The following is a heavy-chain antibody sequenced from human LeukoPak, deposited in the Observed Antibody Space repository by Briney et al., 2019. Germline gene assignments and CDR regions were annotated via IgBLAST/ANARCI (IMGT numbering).Heavy chain of an antibody. CDR2: ISGSDNDT. V-gene: IGHV3-23*01. D-gene: IGHD4-17*01. J-gene: IGHJ4*02. CDR3: AKDPMTTVTTVDSD. Sequence: QAGGSLRLSCAASGFTFSRNAMSWVRQAPGKGLEWVSTISGSDNDTYYADSVKGRFSISRDNSKNTLYLQMNSLRAEDTAVYYCAKDPMTTVTTVDSDWGQGTLVTVSS. CDR1: GFTFSRNA.